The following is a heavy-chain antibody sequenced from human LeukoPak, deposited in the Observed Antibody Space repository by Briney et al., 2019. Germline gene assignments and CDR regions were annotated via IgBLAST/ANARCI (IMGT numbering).Heavy chain of an antibody. J-gene: IGHJ3*01. Sequence: GGSLRLSCAASGFTFSSYAMSWVRQAPGKGLEWVSGLNWNSASINYADSVKGRFTISRDNAKNSLYLQMNSLRIEDTALYYCAKAMQDSFHLWGPGTMVTVSS. V-gene: IGHV3-9*01. CDR3: AKAMQDSFHL. CDR2: LNWNSASI. CDR1: GFTFSSYA.